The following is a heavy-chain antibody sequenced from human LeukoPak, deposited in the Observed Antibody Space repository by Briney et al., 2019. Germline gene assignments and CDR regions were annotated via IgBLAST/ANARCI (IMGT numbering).Heavy chain of an antibody. CDR3: ARSTSSEYDIYHFDY. Sequence: PGRSLRLSCSASGFTFSSYGMHWVRQAPGKGLEWVAVVWYDGTNKYYADSVKGRFTLSRDNSKNTLYLQMNSLRAEDTAVYYCARSTSSEYDIYHFDYWGQGTLVTVSS. J-gene: IGHJ4*02. D-gene: IGHD3-9*01. CDR1: GFTFSSYG. CDR2: VWYDGTNK. V-gene: IGHV3-33*01.